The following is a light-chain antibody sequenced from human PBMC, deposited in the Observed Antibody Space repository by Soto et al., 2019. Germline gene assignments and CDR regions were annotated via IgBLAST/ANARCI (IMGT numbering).Light chain of an antibody. V-gene: IGKV1-6*01. J-gene: IGKJ4*01. Sequence: AIQMTQSPSSLSASAGDRVTITCRASQGIRDDLAWYQQKPGKAPKVLIYSASILESGVPSRFSGSGSGTEFTLTISSLQPEDFATYYCLQDNNYPLTFGGGTKVEIK. CDR2: SAS. CDR1: QGIRDD. CDR3: LQDNNYPLT.